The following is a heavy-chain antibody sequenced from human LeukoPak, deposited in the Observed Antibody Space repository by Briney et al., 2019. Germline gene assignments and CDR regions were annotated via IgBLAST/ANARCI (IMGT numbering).Heavy chain of an antibody. D-gene: IGHD3-22*01. CDR3: ARDWLAGNPYHAFDL. Sequence: AGGSLRLSCAASGFTFSSYWMSWVRQAPGKGLECVANIKEDGSEEYYVDSMKGRFSISRDNAKNSLYLQMNSLRAEDTAVYYCARDWLAGNPYHAFDLWGKGTMVTVSS. J-gene: IGHJ3*01. V-gene: IGHV3-7*01. CDR2: IKEDGSEE. CDR1: GFTFSSYW.